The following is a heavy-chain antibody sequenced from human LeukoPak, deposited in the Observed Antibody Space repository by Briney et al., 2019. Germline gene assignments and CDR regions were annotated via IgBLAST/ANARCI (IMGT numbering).Heavy chain of an antibody. CDR1: GGSISSGGYY. V-gene: IGHV4-31*03. J-gene: IGHJ3*02. D-gene: IGHD3-22*01. CDR3: ARDLRTKYYYDSSALGAFDI. Sequence: PSETLSLTCTVSGGSISSGGYYWSWIRQHPGKGLEWIGYIYYSGSTYYNPSLKNRVTISVDTSKNQFSLKLSSVTAADTAVYYCARDLRTKYYYDSSALGAFDIWGQGTMVTVSS. CDR2: IYYSGST.